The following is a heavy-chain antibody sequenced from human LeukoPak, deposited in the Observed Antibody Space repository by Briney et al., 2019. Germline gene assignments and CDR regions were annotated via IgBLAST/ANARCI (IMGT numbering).Heavy chain of an antibody. CDR1: GFTFGNYA. V-gene: IGHV3-23*01. CDR2: ISASGAGT. Sequence: GGSLRLSCAVSGFTFGNYAMSWVRQAPGKGLEWVSAISASGAGTYYADPVKGRFTISRDNSKNTLYLQMNSLRAGDTAVYYCAKPSPWLDYWGQGTLVTVSS. CDR3: AKPSPWLDY. J-gene: IGHJ4*02. D-gene: IGHD5-12*01.